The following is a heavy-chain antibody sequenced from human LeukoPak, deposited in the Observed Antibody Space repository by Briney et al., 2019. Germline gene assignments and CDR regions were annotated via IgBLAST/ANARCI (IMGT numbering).Heavy chain of an antibody. V-gene: IGHV1-46*01. J-gene: IGHJ6*02. CDR3: ARDRASGSYQVSFCYDLDV. Sequence: ASVKVSCKASGYTFTSYYIHWVRQAPGQRLAWMGVINPSGGSKTEAQHFQGRVTMTTDTSTSTVYMELSSLRSEDTAVYYCARDRASGSYQVSFCYDLDVWGLGTTVTVSS. D-gene: IGHD3-10*01. CDR1: GYTFTSYY. CDR2: INPSGGSK.